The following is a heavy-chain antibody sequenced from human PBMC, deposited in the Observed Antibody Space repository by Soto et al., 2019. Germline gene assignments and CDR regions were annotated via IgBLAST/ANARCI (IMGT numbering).Heavy chain of an antibody. V-gene: IGHV3-48*01. Sequence: PGGSLRLSCAASGFTFSSYSMNWVRQAPGKGLEWVSYISSSSSTIYYADSVKGRFTISRDNAKNSLYLQINSLRAEDTAAYYCARDSNWAFLYYYYGMDVWGQGTTVTVSS. CDR1: GFTFSSYS. J-gene: IGHJ6*02. D-gene: IGHD1-1*01. CDR3: ARDSNWAFLYYYYGMDV. CDR2: ISSSSSTI.